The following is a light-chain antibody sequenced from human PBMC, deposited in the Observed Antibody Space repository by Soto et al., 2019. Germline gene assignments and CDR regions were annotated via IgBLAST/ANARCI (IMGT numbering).Light chain of an antibody. CDR3: QHSITYPYT. J-gene: IGKJ2*01. V-gene: IGKV1-5*03. CDR1: QSITDW. CDR2: KAS. Sequence: DIQVTQSPSTLSASVGDRVTITCRASQSITDWLAWYQQKPGKAPKLLIYKASSLESGVPSRFSGGGSGTEFTLPISSLQPDDFASYYCQHSITYPYTFGQGTKLEIK.